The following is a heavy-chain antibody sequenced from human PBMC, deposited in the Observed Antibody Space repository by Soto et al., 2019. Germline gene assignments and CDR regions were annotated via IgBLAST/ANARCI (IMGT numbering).Heavy chain of an antibody. V-gene: IGHV3-7*01. Sequence: GGSLRLSCAASGFIFSSYWMAWVRQAPGKGLEWVANINEDGGEIYYVDSVKGRFTISRENSKNMVYLQMNSLRAEDTAVYYCAKDLREMATIRPDYWGQGILVTAPQ. J-gene: IGHJ4*02. D-gene: IGHD5-12*01. CDR2: INEDGGEI. CDR3: AKDLREMATIRPDY. CDR1: GFIFSSYW.